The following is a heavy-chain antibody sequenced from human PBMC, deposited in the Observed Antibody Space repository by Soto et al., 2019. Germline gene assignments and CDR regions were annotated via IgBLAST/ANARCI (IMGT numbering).Heavy chain of an antibody. V-gene: IGHV3-48*03. J-gene: IGHJ4*02. CDR2: SSRSGSTI. CDR1: GFSFSDYE. D-gene: IGHD3-22*01. Sequence: EVQLVESGGGVVQPGGSLRLSCADSGFSFSDYEMNWVRQAPGKGLEWVSYSSRSGSTIEYADSVKGRFTISRDYAKTSLYLQMNSLRVEDTAVYYCVIGYYSKKFDYWGQGTLVSVSS. CDR3: VIGYYSKKFDY.